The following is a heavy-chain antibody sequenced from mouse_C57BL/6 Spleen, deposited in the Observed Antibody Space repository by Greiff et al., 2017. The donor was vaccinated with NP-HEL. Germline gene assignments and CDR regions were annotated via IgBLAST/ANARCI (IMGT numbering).Heavy chain of an antibody. CDR2: ISSGGSYT. V-gene: IGHV5-6*01. CDR1: GFTFSSYG. Sequence: EVQGVESGGDLVKPGGSLKLSCAASGFTFSSYGMSWVRQTPDKRLEWVATISSGGSYTYYPDSVKGRFTISRDNAKNTLYLQMSSLKSEDTAMYYCARKKDFDYWGQGTTLTVSS. CDR3: ARKKDFDY. J-gene: IGHJ2*01.